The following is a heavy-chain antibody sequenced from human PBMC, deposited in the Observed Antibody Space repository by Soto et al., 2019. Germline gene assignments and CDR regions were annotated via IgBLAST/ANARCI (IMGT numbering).Heavy chain of an antibody. D-gene: IGHD3-22*01. CDR2: IYYSGST. V-gene: IGHV4-39*01. Sequence: PSETLSLTCTVSGGSISSSSYYWGWIHQPPGKGLEWIGSIYYSGSTYYNPSLKSRVTISVDTSKNQFSLKLSSVTAADTAVYYCARQHYYDSSGYYTWNWGQGTLVTVSS. J-gene: IGHJ4*02. CDR1: GGSISSSSYY. CDR3: ARQHYYDSSGYYTWN.